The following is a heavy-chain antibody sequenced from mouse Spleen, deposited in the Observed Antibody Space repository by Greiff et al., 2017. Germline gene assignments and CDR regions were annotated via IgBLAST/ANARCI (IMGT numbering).Heavy chain of an antibody. D-gene: IGHD2-4*01. CDR3: TRWVYDYFNYYAMDY. Sequence: QVQLQQSGAELVRPGASVTLSCKASGYTFTDYEMHWVKQTPVHGLEWIGAIDPETGGTAYNQKFKGKAILTADKSSSTAYMELRSLTSEDSAVYYCTRWVYDYFNYYAMDYWGQGTSVTVSS. V-gene: IGHV1-15*01. J-gene: IGHJ4*01. CDR2: IDPETGGT. CDR1: GYTFTDYE.